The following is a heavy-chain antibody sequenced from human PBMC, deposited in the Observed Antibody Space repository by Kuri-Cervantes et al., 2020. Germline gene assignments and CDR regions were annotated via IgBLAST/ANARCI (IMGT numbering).Heavy chain of an antibody. CDR3: ARGDDTKNSKNYYYAMDV. CDR1: GFTFSSYA. J-gene: IGHJ6*02. D-gene: IGHD3-22*01. Sequence: LSLTCAASGFTFSSYAMSWVRQAPGKGLEWVALISKEGNINYYTDSAKGRFIISRDNPKNTLYLQMNSLRAEDTALYYCARGDDTKNSKNYYYAMDVWGQGTTVTVPS. CDR2: ISKEGNIN. V-gene: IGHV3-30-3*01.